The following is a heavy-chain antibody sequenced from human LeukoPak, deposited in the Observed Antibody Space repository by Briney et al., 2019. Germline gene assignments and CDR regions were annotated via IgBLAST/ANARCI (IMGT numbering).Heavy chain of an antibody. V-gene: IGHV3-21*06. CDR2: IRSSSRYI. D-gene: IGHD6-13*01. CDR1: GFTSSTFA. Sequence: GGPLRLSCPRLGFTSSTFAMPWVRKPPGGGLEGVSSIRSSSRYIYYADSLKGRFTISRDNAKNSLYLQMDSLRAEDTAVYYCARIWDLRFFSSWTGDYWGQGTLVTVSS. J-gene: IGHJ4*02. CDR3: ARIWDLRFFSSWTGDY.